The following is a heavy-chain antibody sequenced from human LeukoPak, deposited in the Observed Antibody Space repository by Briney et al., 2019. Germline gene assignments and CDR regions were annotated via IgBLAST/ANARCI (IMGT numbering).Heavy chain of an antibody. CDR2: IYYSGST. CDR1: GGSISIYY. Sequence: SETLSLTCTVSGGSISIYYWSWIRQPPGKALEWIGYIYYSGSTNYNPSLKSRVTISVDTSKNQFSLNLSSVTAADTAVYCCARTRDGYNLDAFDIWGQGTMVTVSS. D-gene: IGHD5-24*01. V-gene: IGHV4-59*01. CDR3: ARTRDGYNLDAFDI. J-gene: IGHJ3*02.